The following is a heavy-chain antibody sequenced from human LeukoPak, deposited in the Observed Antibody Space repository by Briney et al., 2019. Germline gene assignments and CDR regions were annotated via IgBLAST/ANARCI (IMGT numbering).Heavy chain of an antibody. CDR2: INPNSGGT. CDR3: ARVHGHAFGGDPEYYFDY. V-gene: IGHV1-2*02. Sequence: GASVKVSCKASGYTFTGYYMHWVRQAPGQGLEWMGWINPNSGGTNYAQKFQGRDTMTRDTSISTAYMELSRLRSDDTAVYYCARVHGHAFGGDPEYYFDYWGQGTLVTVSS. J-gene: IGHJ4*02. D-gene: IGHD3-16*01. CDR1: GYTFTGYY.